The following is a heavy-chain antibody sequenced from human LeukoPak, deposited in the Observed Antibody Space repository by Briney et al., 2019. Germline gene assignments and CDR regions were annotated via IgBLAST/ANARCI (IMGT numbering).Heavy chain of an antibody. CDR3: AREMRYCSSGDCHKGGNWFDP. CDR1: GYTFTNYYG. J-gene: IGHJ5*02. D-gene: IGHD2-15*01. Sequence: ASVKVSCKASGYTFTNYYGITWVRQAPGQGLEWMGWVSAYNGNTNYAQKVQGRVTMTTDRSTGTAYMELRSLRSDDTAVYYCAREMRYCSSGDCHKGGNWFDPWGQGTLVTVSS. CDR2: VSAYNGNT. V-gene: IGHV1-18*01.